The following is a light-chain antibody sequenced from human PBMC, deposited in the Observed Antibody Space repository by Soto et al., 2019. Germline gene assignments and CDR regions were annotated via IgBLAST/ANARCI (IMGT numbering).Light chain of an antibody. Sequence: EIQMTQSQSSLSASVGDRVTITCRASQGISNYLAWYQQKPGKVPKLLIYGASTLQSGVPSRLSGSGSGTDFTLIINSLQPEDVATYYCQKYDSAPWTFGQGTKVEIK. CDR2: GAS. CDR1: QGISNY. CDR3: QKYDSAPWT. V-gene: IGKV1-27*01. J-gene: IGKJ1*01.